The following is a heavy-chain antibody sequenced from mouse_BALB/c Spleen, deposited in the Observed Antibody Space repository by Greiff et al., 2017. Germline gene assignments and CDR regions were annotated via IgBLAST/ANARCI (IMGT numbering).Heavy chain of an antibody. J-gene: IGHJ2*01. CDR1: GFTFSSYT. Sequence: EVMLVESGGGLVQPGGSLKLSCAASGFTFSSYTMSWVRQTPEKRLEWVAYISNGGGSTYYPDTVKGRFTISRDNAKNTLYLQMSSLKSEDTAMDYCARHPEAEYYFDYWGQGTTLTVSS. CDR3: ARHPEAEYYFDY. CDR2: ISNGGGST. V-gene: IGHV5-12-2*01. D-gene: IGHD6-1*01.